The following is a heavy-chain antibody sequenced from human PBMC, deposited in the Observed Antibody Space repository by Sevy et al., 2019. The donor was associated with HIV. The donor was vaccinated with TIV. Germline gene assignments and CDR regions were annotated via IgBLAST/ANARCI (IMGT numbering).Heavy chain of an antibody. J-gene: IGHJ4*02. Sequence: ASVKVSCKASKYSFSDHYIHWVRQAPGQGLEWMGWINPDNGSTNYAQKFQGRVTMTRDTSISTTYMEVSSLGSDDTAVYYCARGFRYRSYWSAVDFWGQGTLVTVSS. CDR2: INPDNGST. CDR1: KYSFSDHY. V-gene: IGHV1-2*02. CDR3: ARGFRYRSYWSAVDF. D-gene: IGHD3-10*01.